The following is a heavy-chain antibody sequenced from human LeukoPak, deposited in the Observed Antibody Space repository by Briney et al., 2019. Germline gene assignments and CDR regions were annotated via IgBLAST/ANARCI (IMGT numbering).Heavy chain of an antibody. CDR1: GYTLTELS. J-gene: IGHJ4*02. Sequence: ASVKVSCKVSGYTLTELSMHWVRQAPGKGLEWMGGFDPEDGETIYAQKFQARVTMTTDTSTSTGYLELRSLRSDDTAVYYCARAGRLKSGSNIYWGRGTLVTVSS. CDR3: ARAGRLKSGSNIY. D-gene: IGHD1-26*01. V-gene: IGHV1-24*01. CDR2: FDPEDGET.